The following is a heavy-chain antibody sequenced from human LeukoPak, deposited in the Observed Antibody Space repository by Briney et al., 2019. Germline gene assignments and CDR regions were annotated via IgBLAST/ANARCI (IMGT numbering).Heavy chain of an antibody. Sequence: SETLSLTCTVTGGSITSGPYYWSWIRRPAGKGLELIGRIHSGGSTRYNASLQSRLTISLDTSKNQASLKLTSMTAADTAVYYCARASDYYDSSGYKGAFDIWGQGTMVTVSS. J-gene: IGHJ3*02. CDR1: GGSITSGPYY. CDR3: ARASDYYDSSGYKGAFDI. D-gene: IGHD3-22*01. CDR2: IHSGGST. V-gene: IGHV4-61*02.